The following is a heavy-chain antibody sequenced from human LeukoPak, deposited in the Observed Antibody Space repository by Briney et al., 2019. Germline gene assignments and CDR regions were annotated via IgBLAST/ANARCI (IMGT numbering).Heavy chain of an antibody. D-gene: IGHD3-10*01. CDR3: ARVNTLIRGIGWFDP. V-gene: IGHV4-39*07. CDR1: GGSNSSSSYY. Sequence: SETLSLTCNVSGGSNSSSSYYWGWIRQPPGKGLELIGNIYYSGTTYYNPSLKSRVTISVDTSKNQFSLKLSSVTAADTAVYYCARVNTLIRGIGWFDPWGQGILVTVSS. J-gene: IGHJ5*02. CDR2: IYYSGTT.